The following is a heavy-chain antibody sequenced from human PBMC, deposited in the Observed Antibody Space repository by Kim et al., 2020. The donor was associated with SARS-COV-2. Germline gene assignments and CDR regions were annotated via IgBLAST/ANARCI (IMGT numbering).Heavy chain of an antibody. CDR1: GGTFSSYA. D-gene: IGHD6-25*01. Sequence: SVKVSCKASGGTFSSYAISWVRQAPGQGLEWMGGIIPIFGTANYAQKFQGRVTITADESTSTAYMELSSLRSEDTAVYYCARAFSAYQYYYYGMDVWGQGTTVTVSS. CDR3: ARAFSAYQYYYYGMDV. V-gene: IGHV1-69*13. J-gene: IGHJ6*02. CDR2: IIPIFGTA.